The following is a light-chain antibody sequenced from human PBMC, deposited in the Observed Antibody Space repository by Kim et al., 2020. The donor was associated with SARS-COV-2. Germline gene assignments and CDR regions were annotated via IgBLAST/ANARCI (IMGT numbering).Light chain of an antibody. V-gene: IGKV1-17*01. J-gene: IGKJ5*01. CDR1: QDIRND. CDR3: LQHNTYPIT. Sequence: AAVGDRVTITCRESQDIRNDLGWYQQNRGRAPKRLIYGASSLQSGVPSRFSGSGSGTEFTLTISSLQPEDLATYFCLQHNTYPITFGQGTRLEIK. CDR2: GAS.